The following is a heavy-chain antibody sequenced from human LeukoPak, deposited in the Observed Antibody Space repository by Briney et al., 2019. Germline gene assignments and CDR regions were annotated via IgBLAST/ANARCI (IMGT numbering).Heavy chain of an antibody. CDR1: GYTFTGYY. CDR3: ARDREYQLLYLAGGAFDAFDI. J-gene: IGHJ3*02. V-gene: IGHV1-2*02. D-gene: IGHD2-2*02. CDR2: INPNSGGT. Sequence: ASVKVSCKASGYTFTGYYMHWVRQAPGQGLEWMGWINPNSGGTNYAQKFQGRVTMTRDTSISTAYMELSRLRSDDTAVYYCARDREYQLLYLAGGAFDAFDIWGQGTMVTVSS.